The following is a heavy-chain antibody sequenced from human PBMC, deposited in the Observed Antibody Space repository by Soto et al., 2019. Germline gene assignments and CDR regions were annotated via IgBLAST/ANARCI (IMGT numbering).Heavy chain of an antibody. J-gene: IGHJ5*02. CDR1: GGSISSGDYY. V-gene: IGHV4-30-4*01. D-gene: IGHD2-2*01. CDR3: ARVAVLVPAAKGAGNWFDP. CDR2: IYYSGST. Sequence: QVQLQESGPGLVKPSQTLSLTCTVSGGSISSGDYYWSWIRQPPGKGLEWIGYIYYSGSTYYNPSLKSRVTISVDTSKNQFSLKLSSVTAADTAVYYCARVAVLVPAAKGAGNWFDPWGQGTLVTVSS.